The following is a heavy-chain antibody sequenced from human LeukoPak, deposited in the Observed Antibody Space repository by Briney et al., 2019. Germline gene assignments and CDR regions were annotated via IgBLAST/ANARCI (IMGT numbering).Heavy chain of an antibody. CDR3: ARAPLLYSSSWYKVGRWFDP. CDR2: INPSGGST. J-gene: IGHJ5*02. D-gene: IGHD6-13*01. Sequence: ASVKVSCKASGYTFTSYYMHWVRQAPGQGLEWMGIINPSGGSTSYAQKFQGRVTMTRDTSTSTVYMELSSLRSEDTAVYYCARAPLLYSSSWYKVGRWFDPWGQGTLVTVSS. V-gene: IGHV1-46*01. CDR1: GYTFTSYY.